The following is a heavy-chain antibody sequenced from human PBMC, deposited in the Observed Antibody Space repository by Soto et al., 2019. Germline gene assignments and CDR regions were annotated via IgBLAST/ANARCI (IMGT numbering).Heavy chain of an antibody. CDR1: GFTLDDYT. J-gene: IGHJ6*02. D-gene: IGHD2-2*01. CDR3: AKDRAVVVPVSTSYFHYYGLDV. V-gene: IGHV3-9*01. Sequence: PGGSLRLSCAASGFTLDDYTMHWVRQAPGKGLEWVAGVGWNGGDIVYADSVKGRFTVSRDNTKNSLYLEMNSLRTEDTGIYYCAKDRAVVVPVSTSYFHYYGLDVWGQGTTVTVSS. CDR2: VGWNGGDI.